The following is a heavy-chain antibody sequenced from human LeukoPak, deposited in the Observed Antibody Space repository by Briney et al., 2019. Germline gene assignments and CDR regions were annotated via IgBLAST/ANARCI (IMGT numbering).Heavy chain of an antibody. CDR1: GYTFTSYG. CDR2: ISAYNGNT. CDR3: ARRSPPYHYYYGMDV. J-gene: IGHJ6*02. V-gene: IGHV1-18*01. Sequence: ASVKVSCKASGYTFTSYGISWVRQAPGQGLEWMGWISAYNGNTNYAQKLQGRITMTTDTSTSTAYMELRSLRFDDTAVYYCARRSPPYHYYYGMDVWGQGTTVTVSS.